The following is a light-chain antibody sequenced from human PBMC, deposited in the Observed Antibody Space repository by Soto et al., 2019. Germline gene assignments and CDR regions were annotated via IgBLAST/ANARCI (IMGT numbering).Light chain of an antibody. Sequence: EIVMTQSPATLSVSPGETATLSCRASQSVGSHLAWYQQKPGQAPRLLIYGAYYRATGIPARFSGSGSETDFTLTISSQQSEDFAVYYCQQYHNWPPFTFGPGTKVDV. CDR3: QQYHNWPPFT. CDR1: QSVGSH. V-gene: IGKV3-15*01. CDR2: GAY. J-gene: IGKJ3*01.